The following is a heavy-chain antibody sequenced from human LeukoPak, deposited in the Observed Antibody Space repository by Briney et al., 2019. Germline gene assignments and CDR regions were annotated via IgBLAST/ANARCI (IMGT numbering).Heavy chain of an antibody. CDR3: AKARDDYGDYFSAFDI. V-gene: IGHV3-48*04. D-gene: IGHD4-17*01. CDR2: ISDTSTSE. J-gene: IGHJ3*02. Sequence: PGGSLRLSCAASGFTFSRHSMNWVRQAPGKGLEWVAYISDTSTSEDYADSVKGRFTISRDNAKNSLYLQMNSLRAEDTALYYCAKARDDYGDYFSAFDIWGQGTMVTVSS. CDR1: GFTFSRHS.